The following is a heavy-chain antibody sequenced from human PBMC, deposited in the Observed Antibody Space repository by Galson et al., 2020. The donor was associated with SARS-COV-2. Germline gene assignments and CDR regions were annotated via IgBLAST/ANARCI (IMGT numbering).Heavy chain of an antibody. D-gene: IGHD5-12*01. Sequence: GESLKISCVASGFIFSSHWMTWVRQTPGKGLEWVAIINQDGSEKQFVDSVKGRFTISRDNAKSSLFLQLNSLRGEDTAIYYCARVWWLQFDFDYWGQGTLVTVSS. J-gene: IGHJ4*02. CDR1: GFIFSSHW. CDR3: ARVWWLQFDFDY. CDR2: INQDGSEK. V-gene: IGHV3-7*01.